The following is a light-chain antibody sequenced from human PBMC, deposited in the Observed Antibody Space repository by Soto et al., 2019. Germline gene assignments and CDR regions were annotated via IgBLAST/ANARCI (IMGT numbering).Light chain of an antibody. CDR3: SSYTDSSTLVV. CDR2: EVT. Sequence: QSALTQPASVSGSPGQSITISCTGTSSDDGGYNYVSWYQQHPGKAPKLMIYEVTNRPSGVSNRFSGSKSGNTASLTISGLQAEDEADYYCSSYTDSSTLVVFGGGTKVTVL. CDR1: SSDDGGYNY. V-gene: IGLV2-14*01. J-gene: IGLJ2*01.